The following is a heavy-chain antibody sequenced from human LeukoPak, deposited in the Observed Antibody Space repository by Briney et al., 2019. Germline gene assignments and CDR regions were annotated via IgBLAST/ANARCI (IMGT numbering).Heavy chain of an antibody. CDR2: IYYSGSA. J-gene: IGHJ5*01. D-gene: IGHD1-1*01. V-gene: IGHV4-59*01. CDR1: GGSISNDY. CDR3: ARDRTGNNWFDP. Sequence: SETPSLTCSVSGGSISNDYWSWIRLPPGKGLEWIGYIYYSGSANYNPSLSNRVTISVDTSKNQFSLRLSSVTAADTAVYYCARDRTGNNWFDPWGQGTLVTVSS.